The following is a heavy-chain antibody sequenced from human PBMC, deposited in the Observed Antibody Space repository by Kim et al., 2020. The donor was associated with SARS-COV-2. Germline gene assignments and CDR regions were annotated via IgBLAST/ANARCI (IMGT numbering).Heavy chain of an antibody. Sequence: GGSLRLSCVASGFAFTGAWMTWVRQAPGKGLEWIGRIKSPNEGGTADYAAPLRGRFTLSRDDSKNLLFLQMNNLIIEDTAMYYCATDWGSGSRWIRALDLWGRGTMVSVSS. V-gene: IGHV3-15*01. CDR1: GFAFTGAW. CDR2: IKSPNEGGTA. J-gene: IGHJ3*01. D-gene: IGHD3-10*01. CDR3: ATDWGSGSRWIRALDL.